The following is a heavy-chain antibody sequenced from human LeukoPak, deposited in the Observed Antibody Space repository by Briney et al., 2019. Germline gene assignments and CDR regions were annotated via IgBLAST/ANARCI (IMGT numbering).Heavy chain of an antibody. J-gene: IGHJ4*02. CDR2: IWYDGSNK. CDR3: ARDPYYYDSSGYYWA. Sequence: PGGSLRLSCAASGFTFSSYGMHWVRQAPGKGLEWVAVIWYDGSNKYYADSVKGRFTISRDNSKNTLYLQMNSLRAEDTAVYYCARDPYYYDSSGYYWAWGQGTLVTVSS. D-gene: IGHD3-22*01. CDR1: GFTFSSYG. V-gene: IGHV3-33*01.